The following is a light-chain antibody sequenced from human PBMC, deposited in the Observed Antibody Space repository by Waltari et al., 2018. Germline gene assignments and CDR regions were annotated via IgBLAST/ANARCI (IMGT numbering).Light chain of an antibody. CDR2: GAS. CDR1: YNVDVF. CDR3: QQSYNVPRT. V-gene: IGKV1-39*01. Sequence: DIQMTQSPSSLSTSVGDRVTISCRASYNVDVFLNWYQQKPGKAPKLLIYGASSLQSGVPSRFIGSGSGTDFTLTISCLQPEDFATYYCQQSYNVPRTFGQGTKVEI. J-gene: IGKJ1*01.